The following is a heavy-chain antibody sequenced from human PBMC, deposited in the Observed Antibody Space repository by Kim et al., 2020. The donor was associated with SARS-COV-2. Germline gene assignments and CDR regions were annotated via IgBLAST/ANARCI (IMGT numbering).Heavy chain of an antibody. CDR2: ISSSSSYI. CDR3: ARLLMTGIADNRGDY. Sequence: GGSLRLSCAASGFTFSSYSMNWVRQAPGKGLEWVSSISSSSSYIYYADSVKGRFTISRDNAKNSLYLQMNSLRAEDTAVYYCARLLMTGIADNRGDYWGQGTLVTVSS. J-gene: IGHJ4*02. V-gene: IGHV3-21*01. CDR1: GFTFSSYS. D-gene: IGHD6-13*01.